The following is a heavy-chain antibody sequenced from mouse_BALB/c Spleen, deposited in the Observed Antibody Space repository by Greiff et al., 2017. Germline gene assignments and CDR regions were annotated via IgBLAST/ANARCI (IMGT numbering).Heavy chain of an antibody. CDR3: AREKYGNYGWYFDV. Sequence: EVKVVESGGGLVQPGGSLKLSCAASGFTFSSYGMSWVRQTPDKRLELVATINSNGGSTYYPDSVKGRFTISRDNAKNTLYLQMSSLKSEDTAMYYCAREKYGNYGWYFDVWGAGTTVTVSS. D-gene: IGHD2-10*02. CDR2: INSNGGST. V-gene: IGHV5-6-3*01. J-gene: IGHJ1*01. CDR1: GFTFSSYG.